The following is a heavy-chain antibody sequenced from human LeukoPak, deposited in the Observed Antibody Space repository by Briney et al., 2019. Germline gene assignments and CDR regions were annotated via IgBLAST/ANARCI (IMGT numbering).Heavy chain of an antibody. Sequence: GGSLRLSCAASGFTFSSYGMHWVRQAPGKGLEWVAVISYDGSNKYYADSVKGRFTISRDNSKNTLYLQMNSLRAEDTAVYYCAKEVGQYYDILTGSYYFDYWGQGTLVTVSS. CDR2: ISYDGSNK. J-gene: IGHJ4*02. V-gene: IGHV3-30*18. CDR1: GFTFSSYG. D-gene: IGHD3-9*01. CDR3: AKEVGQYYDILTGSYYFDY.